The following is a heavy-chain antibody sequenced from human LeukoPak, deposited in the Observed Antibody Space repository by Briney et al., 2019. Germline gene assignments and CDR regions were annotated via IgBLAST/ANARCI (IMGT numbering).Heavy chain of an antibody. CDR3: ASLTGSVDY. CDR2: IRNKANSYTT. V-gene: IGHV3-72*01. J-gene: IGHJ4*02. CDR1: GFTFSDHY. Sequence: PGGSLRLSCAASGFTFSDHYMDWVRQAPGKGLEWVGRIRNKANSYTTEYAASVKGRFTISRGDSKNSLYLRMNSLKSDDTAVYSCASLTGSVDYWGQGTLVTVSS. D-gene: IGHD7-27*01.